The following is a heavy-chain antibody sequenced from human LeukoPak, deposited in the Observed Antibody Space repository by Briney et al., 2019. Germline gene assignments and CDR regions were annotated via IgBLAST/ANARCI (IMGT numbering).Heavy chain of an antibody. J-gene: IGHJ4*02. CDR2: INPSGGST. CDR1: GYTFTSYY. D-gene: IGHD3-22*01. CDR3: ARDLGDQYYYDSSGYPGGDY. Sequence: GASVKVSCKASGYTFTSYYMHWVRQAPGQGLEWMGIINPSGGSTSYAQKFQGRVTMTRDTSTSTVYMELSSLRSEDTAVYYCARDLGDQYYYDSSGYPGGDYWGQGTLVTVSS. V-gene: IGHV1-46*01.